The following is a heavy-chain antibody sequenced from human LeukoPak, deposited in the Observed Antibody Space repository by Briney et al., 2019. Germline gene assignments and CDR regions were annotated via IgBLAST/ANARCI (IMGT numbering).Heavy chain of an antibody. CDR1: GGSISSGGYF. CDR2: IYYSGST. V-gene: IGHV4-31*03. D-gene: IGHD3-22*01. Sequence: PSQTLSLTCTVSGGSISSGGYFWSWLRQHPGKGLEWIGYIYYSGSTYYNPSLKGRVTISVDTSKNQFSLRLSSVTAADTAIYYCASVSYDTSLQHWGQGTLVTVSS. J-gene: IGHJ1*01. CDR3: ASVSYDTSLQH.